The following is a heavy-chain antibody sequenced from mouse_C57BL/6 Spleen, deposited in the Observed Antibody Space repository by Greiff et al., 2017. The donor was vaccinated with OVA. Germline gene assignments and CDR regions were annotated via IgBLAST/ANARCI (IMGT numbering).Heavy chain of an antibody. CDR3: AKGAYYGSSDY. CDR1: GYSFTSYY. Sequence: QVQLQQSGPELVKPGASVKISCKASGYSFTSYYIHWVKQRPGQGLEWIGWIYPGSGNTKYNEKFKGKATLTADTSSSTAYMQLSSLTSEDSAVYYCAKGAYYGSSDYWGQGTTLTVSS. J-gene: IGHJ2*01. V-gene: IGHV1-66*01. CDR2: IYPGSGNT. D-gene: IGHD1-1*01.